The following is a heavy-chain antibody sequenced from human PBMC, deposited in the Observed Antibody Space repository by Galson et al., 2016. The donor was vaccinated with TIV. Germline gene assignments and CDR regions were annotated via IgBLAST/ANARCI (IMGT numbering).Heavy chain of an antibody. J-gene: IGHJ4*02. CDR2: TYPGNSET. D-gene: IGHD6-25*01. Sequence: GAEVKKAGESLKISCKGSGYNFASYWIGWVRQMPGKGLEWMGVTYPGNSETRYSPSFHGQVTISADKSIGTAFLQWGSLKASDTAVYYCSRHSASAFPSHFDVWGQGTLVTVSS. V-gene: IGHV5-51*01. CDR3: SRHSASAFPSHFDV. CDR1: GYNFASYW.